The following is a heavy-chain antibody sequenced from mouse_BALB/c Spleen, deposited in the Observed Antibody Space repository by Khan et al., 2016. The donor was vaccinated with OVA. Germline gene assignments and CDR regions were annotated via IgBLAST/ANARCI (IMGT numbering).Heavy chain of an antibody. V-gene: IGHV1-4*01. J-gene: IGHJ3*01. CDR2: INPSNGYT. Sequence: QVQLQQSGAELARPGASVKMSCKASGYTFTTYTMHWVKQRPGQGLELIGYINPSNGYTNYNQKFKDKSTLTADKSSSTAYMQLSSLTSDYSAVYYCAREGAYYRSDGWFSYWGQGTLVTVSA. CDR3: AREGAYYRSDGWFSY. D-gene: IGHD2-14*01. CDR1: GYTFTTYT.